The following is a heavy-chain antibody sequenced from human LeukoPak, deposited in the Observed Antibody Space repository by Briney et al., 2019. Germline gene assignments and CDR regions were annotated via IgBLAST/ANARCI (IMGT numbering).Heavy chain of an antibody. J-gene: IGHJ4*02. Sequence: GGSLRLSCAASGFTFTDYWMTWVRQLPGKGLEWVANIHKAGTKSYYVDSVKGRFAISRDNAKNSLYLQLSSLRVDDTAVYYCARVGTWELQRVFDYWGQGTLVTVSS. CDR2: IHKAGTKS. D-gene: IGHD1-26*01. V-gene: IGHV3-7*01. CDR1: GFTFTDYW. CDR3: ARVGTWELQRVFDY.